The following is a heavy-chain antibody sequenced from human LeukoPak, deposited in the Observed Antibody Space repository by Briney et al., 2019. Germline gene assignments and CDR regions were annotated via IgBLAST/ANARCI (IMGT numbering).Heavy chain of an antibody. V-gene: IGHV1-2*02. CDR3: ARANSSSYHYYYYYGMDV. CDR2: INPNSGGT. D-gene: IGHD6-6*01. CDR1: GYTFTGYY. Sequence: ASLKVPCTASGYTFTGYYRRWVRQAPGQGLEWMGWINPNSGGTNYAQKFQGRVTMTRDTSISTAYMELSRLRSDDTAVYYCARANSSSYHYYYYYGMDVWGQGTTVTVS. J-gene: IGHJ6*02.